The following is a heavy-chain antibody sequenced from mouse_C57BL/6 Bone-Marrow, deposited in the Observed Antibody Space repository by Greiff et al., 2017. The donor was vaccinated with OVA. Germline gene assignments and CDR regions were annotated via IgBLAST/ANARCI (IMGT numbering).Heavy chain of an antibody. CDR2: IPPNSGCT. Sequence: QVQLQQPGAELVKPGASVKLSCKASGYTFTSYWMHWVKQRPGQGLEWIGLIPPNSGCTNYNEKFKSKATLTVAKSSSTAYMQISSLTEEGSVVYYGARGGYGYGWFAYWGQGTLVTVSA. J-gene: IGHJ3*01. V-gene: IGHV1-64*01. CDR1: GYTFTSYW. CDR3: ARGGYGYGWFAY. D-gene: IGHD2-2*01.